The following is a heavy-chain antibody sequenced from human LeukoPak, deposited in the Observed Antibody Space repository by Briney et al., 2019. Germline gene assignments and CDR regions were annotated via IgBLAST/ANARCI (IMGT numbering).Heavy chain of an antibody. D-gene: IGHD2/OR15-2a*01. CDR3: ARAPGRVSTRDWYFEL. CDR1: VFTVCDNY. J-gene: IGHJ2*01. Sequence: PGGSLRLSCAASVFTVCDNYMSWVREAPGEGLEWVSLIYSGGSTYYADSVKGRCTISRDNSKNTLYLQMNSLRVEDTAVYYCARAPGRVSTRDWYFELWGRGTLVSVSS. CDR2: IYSGGST. V-gene: IGHV3-66*01.